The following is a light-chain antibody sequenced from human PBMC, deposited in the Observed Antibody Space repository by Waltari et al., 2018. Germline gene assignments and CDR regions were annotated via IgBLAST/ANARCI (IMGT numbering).Light chain of an antibody. V-gene: IGLV1-40*01. CDR1: TPNIGAGYG. CDR2: GDD. J-gene: IGLJ1*01. CDR3: QSFDNNMSGEYV. Sequence: QPVLTQPPSVSGALGQRVTLSCTGTTPNIGAGYGVHWSQQSPETAPKLLIYGDDHRASGVPARFSGSRSGSSASLVISGLQAEDESDFYCQSFDNNMSGEYVFGTGTRVTV.